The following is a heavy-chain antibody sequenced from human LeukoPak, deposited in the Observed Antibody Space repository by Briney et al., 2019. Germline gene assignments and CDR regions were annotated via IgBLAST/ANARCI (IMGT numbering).Heavy chain of an antibody. CDR3: AKDRTYYYDSSGYFKSRPDYYGMDV. D-gene: IGHD3-22*01. V-gene: IGHV3-30*18. CDR2: ISYDGSNK. Sequence: HSGGSLRLSCAASGFTFSSYGMHWVRQAPGKGLEWVAVISYDGSNKYYADSVKGRFTISRDNSKNTLYLQMNSLRAEDTAVYYCAKDRTYYYDSSGYFKSRPDYYGMDVWAKGPRSPSP. J-gene: IGHJ6*02. CDR1: GFTFSSYG.